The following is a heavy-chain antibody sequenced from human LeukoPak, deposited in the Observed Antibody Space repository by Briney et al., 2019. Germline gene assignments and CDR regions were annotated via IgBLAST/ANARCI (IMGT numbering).Heavy chain of an antibody. V-gene: IGHV3-33*01. J-gene: IGHJ4*02. CDR3: ARQFCPASGSYYCYFDY. CDR1: GFTFSSYG. Sequence: GRSLRLSCAASGFTFSSYGMHGLRQAPAKGREGVAVICYVGSNKYYADSVKGRFTISRDNSKNTLYLQMNSLRAEDTAVYYCARQFCPASGSYYCYFDYWGQGTLVTVSS. D-gene: IGHD3-10*01. CDR2: ICYVGSNK.